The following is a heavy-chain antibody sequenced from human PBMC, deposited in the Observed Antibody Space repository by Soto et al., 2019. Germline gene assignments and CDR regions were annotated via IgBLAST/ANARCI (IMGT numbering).Heavy chain of an antibody. D-gene: IGHD6-13*01. V-gene: IGHV3-30*18. Sequence: HPGGSLRLSCAASGFTFSSYAMHWVRQAPGKGLEWVTVISYDGSNTYYADSVKGRFTISRDNSKNTLYPQMNSLRAEDTAVYYCAKTVLSSLYYNYDMDVWGQGTTVTVSS. CDR1: GFTFSSYA. J-gene: IGHJ6*02. CDR2: ISYDGSNT. CDR3: AKTVLSSLYYNYDMDV.